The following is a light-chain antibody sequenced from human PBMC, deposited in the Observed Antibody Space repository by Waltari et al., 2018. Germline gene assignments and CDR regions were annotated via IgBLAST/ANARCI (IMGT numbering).Light chain of an antibody. J-gene: IGKJ4*01. V-gene: IGKV3-11*01. CDR1: QSVRVY. CDR3: QQRHNWPLT. Sequence: EIVLTQSPATLSLSPGERATPPCRASQSVRVYLAWYQQKPGQAPRLLTYDTSNRASGTPDRFSGSGSGTDFSLSISSLEPEDFAVYYCQQRHNWPLTFGGGTKVEIK. CDR2: DTS.